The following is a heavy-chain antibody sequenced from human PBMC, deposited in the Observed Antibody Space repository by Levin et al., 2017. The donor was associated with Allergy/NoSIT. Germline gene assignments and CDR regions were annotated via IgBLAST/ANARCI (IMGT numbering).Heavy chain of an antibody. V-gene: IGHV3-7*01. J-gene: IGHJ4*02. D-gene: IGHD3-9*01. CDR3: ASGYYKAAGPFDY. Sequence: GGSLRLSCAASGFTFTSYWMNWVRQAPGKGLEWVANIKKDGSETFYADAVKGRFTISRDNAKESLFLELDSLRVEDTAIYYCASGYYKAAGPFDYWGQGTLVTVSS. CDR1: GFTFTSYW. CDR2: IKKDGSET.